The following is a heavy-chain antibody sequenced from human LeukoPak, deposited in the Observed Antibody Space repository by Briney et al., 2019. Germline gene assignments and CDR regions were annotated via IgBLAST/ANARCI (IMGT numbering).Heavy chain of an antibody. Sequence: RPSQTLSLTCAVSGGSISSGGYYWSWIRQHPGKGLEWIGYIYYSGSTYYNPSLKSRVTISVDTSKNQFSLKLSSVTAADTAVYYCARVKVRGVIPVAYYYYGMDVWGQGTTVTVSS. CDR1: GGSISSGGYY. CDR2: IYYSGST. J-gene: IGHJ6*02. CDR3: ARVKVRGVIPVAYYYYGMDV. V-gene: IGHV4-31*11. D-gene: IGHD3-10*01.